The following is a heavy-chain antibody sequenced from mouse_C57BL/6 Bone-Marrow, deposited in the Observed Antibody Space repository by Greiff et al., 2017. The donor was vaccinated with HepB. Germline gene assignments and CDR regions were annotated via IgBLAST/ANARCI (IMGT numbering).Heavy chain of an antibody. J-gene: IGHJ3*01. CDR2: ISSGSSTI. D-gene: IGHD2-4*01. CDR1: GFTFSSYA. CDR3: ARYDYDGTWFAY. V-gene: IGHV5-17*01. Sequence: EVMLVESGEGLVKPGGSLKLSCAASGFTFSSYAMSWVRQTPEKGLEWVAYISSGSSTIYYADTVKGRFTISRDNAKNTLFLQMTSLRSEDTAMYYCARYDYDGTWFAYWGQGTLVTVSA.